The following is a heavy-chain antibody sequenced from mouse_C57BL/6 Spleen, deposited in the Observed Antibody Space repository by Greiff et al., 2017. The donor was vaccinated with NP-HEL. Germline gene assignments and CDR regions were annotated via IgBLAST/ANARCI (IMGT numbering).Heavy chain of an antibody. CDR3: AKNEISTVVAPYYAMDY. CDR2: IWRGGST. CDR1: GFSLTSYG. V-gene: IGHV2-5*01. D-gene: IGHD1-1*01. Sequence: QVQLQQSGPGLVQPSQSLSITCTVSGFSLTSYGVHWVRQSPGKGLEWLGVIWRGGSTDYNAAFMSRLSITKDNSKSQVFFKMNSLQADDTAIYYCAKNEISTVVAPYYAMDYWGQGTSVTVSS. J-gene: IGHJ4*01.